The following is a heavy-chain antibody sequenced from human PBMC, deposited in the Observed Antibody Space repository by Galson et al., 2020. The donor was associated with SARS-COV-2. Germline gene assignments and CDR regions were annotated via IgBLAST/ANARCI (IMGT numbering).Heavy chain of an antibody. CDR2: ISTSSSST. CDR1: GFPFSTYS. D-gene: IGHD5-18*01. CDR3: ARDEGIRGYNYGRLYYGMDV. J-gene: IGHJ6*02. Sequence: NSGGSLRLSFAASGFPFSTYSMNWFRLAPGKGLEWVSSISTSSSSTYYEDPVKGRFSISRDNPRNSLYLQMNSRRAEDTAVYYCARDEGIRGYNYGRLYYGMDVWGQGTTGTVSS. V-gene: IGHV3-21*01.